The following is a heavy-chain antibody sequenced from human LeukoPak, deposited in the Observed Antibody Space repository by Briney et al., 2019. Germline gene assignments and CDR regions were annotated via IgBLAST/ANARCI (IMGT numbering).Heavy chain of an antibody. J-gene: IGHJ4*02. CDR1: GVSISIYY. V-gene: IGHV4-59*01. Sequence: SETLSLTCTVSGVSISIYYWSWVRQPPGKGLEWIGYIYNSGSTIYNPSLKSRATISADTSKNQFSLQLSSVTAADTAVYYCLRDRELNYWGQGTLVTVSS. CDR3: LRDRELNY. D-gene: IGHD1-7*01. CDR2: IYNSGST.